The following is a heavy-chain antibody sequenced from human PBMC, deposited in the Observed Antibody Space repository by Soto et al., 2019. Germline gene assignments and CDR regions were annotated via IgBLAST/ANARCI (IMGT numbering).Heavy chain of an antibody. D-gene: IGHD3-22*01. Sequence: QVQLQESGPGLVKPSQTLSLTCTVSSVSISSGNYYWSWIRQHPGKGLEWSGYIYYSGSTYYNPSLKCRVTISVDTSKNQFSLRLSSVTAADTAMYFCARGDYYVVAFDIWGQGTMVTVSS. CDR2: IYYSGST. CDR3: ARGDYYVVAFDI. CDR1: SVSISSGNYY. V-gene: IGHV4-31*03. J-gene: IGHJ3*02.